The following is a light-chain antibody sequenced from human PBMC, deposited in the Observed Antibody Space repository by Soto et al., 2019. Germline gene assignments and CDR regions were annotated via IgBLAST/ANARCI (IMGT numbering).Light chain of an antibody. CDR1: QPIGTS. CDR2: AAS. Sequence: DIPMTQSPSSLSAFVGDSVTVTCRASQPIGTSLNWYQQRAGKAPKVLISAASRLHSGVPPRFSGSGSGTDFTLTIRSLQPEDSATYYCQQGYNTFWTFGQGTKAELK. J-gene: IGKJ1*01. V-gene: IGKV1-39*01. CDR3: QQGYNTFWT.